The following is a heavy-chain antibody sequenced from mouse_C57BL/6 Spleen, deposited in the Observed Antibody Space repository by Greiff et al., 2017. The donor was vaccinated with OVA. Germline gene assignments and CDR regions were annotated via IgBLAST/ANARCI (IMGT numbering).Heavy chain of an antibody. V-gene: IGHV5-9*01. CDR1: GFTFSSYT. Sequence: EVKLVESGGGLVKPGGSLKLSCAASGFTFSSYTMSWVRQTPEKRLEWVATISGGGGNTYYPDSVKGRFTISRDNAKNTLYLQMSSLRSEDTALYYCARGDYDGGWFAYWGQGTLVTVSA. CDR3: ARGDYDGGWFAY. J-gene: IGHJ3*01. D-gene: IGHD2-4*01. CDR2: ISGGGGNT.